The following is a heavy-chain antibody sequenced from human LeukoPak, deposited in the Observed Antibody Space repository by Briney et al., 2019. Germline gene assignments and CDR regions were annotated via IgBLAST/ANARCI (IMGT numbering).Heavy chain of an antibody. Sequence: GASVKASCKASGYTFTSYAMHWVRQAPGQRLEWMGWINAGNGNTKYSQKFQGRVTITRDTSASTAYMELSSLRSEDAAVYYCAREYCSSTSCPYYYYYYDMDVWGKGTTVTVSS. J-gene: IGHJ6*04. D-gene: IGHD2-2*01. CDR1: GYTFTSYA. V-gene: IGHV1-3*01. CDR3: AREYCSSTSCPYYYYYYDMDV. CDR2: INAGNGNT.